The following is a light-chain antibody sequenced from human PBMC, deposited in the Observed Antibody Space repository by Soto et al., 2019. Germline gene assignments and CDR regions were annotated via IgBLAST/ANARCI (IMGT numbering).Light chain of an antibody. V-gene: IGLV2-14*01. CDR3: SSYTSSSTLYV. CDR2: DIS. J-gene: IGLJ1*01. CDR1: SSDVGGYNY. Sequence: QSVVTQPASVSGSPGQSITISCTGTSSDVGGYNYVSWYQQHPGKAPKLMIYDISNRPSGVSNRFSGSKSGNTASLTISGLQAEDEADYYCSSYTSSSTLYVLGTG.